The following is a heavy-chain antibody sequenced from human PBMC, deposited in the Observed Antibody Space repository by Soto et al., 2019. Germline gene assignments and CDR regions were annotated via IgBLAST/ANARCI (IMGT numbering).Heavy chain of an antibody. CDR3: AKGSSGTFYYYYGMDV. V-gene: IGHV3-30*18. J-gene: IGHJ6*02. CDR1: GFTFSSYG. Sequence: GGSLRLCCAASGFTFSSYGMHWVRQAPGKGLEWVAVISYDGSNKYYADSVKGRFTISRDNSKNTLYLQMNSLRAEDTAVYYCAKGSSGTFYYYYGMDVWGQGTTVTVSS. D-gene: IGHD3-22*01. CDR2: ISYDGSNK.